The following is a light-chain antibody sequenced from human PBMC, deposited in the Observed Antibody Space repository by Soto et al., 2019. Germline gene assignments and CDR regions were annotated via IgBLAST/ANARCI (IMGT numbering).Light chain of an antibody. CDR1: SSDVGGYNY. CDR2: DVT. J-gene: IGLJ1*01. CDR3: SSFAGGNIYV. V-gene: IGLV2-8*01. Sequence: QSALTQPPSASGSPGQSVTISCTGTSSDVGGYNYVSWHQQHPGKAPKLIIYDVTKRPSGVPDRFSGSKSGYTASLTVSGLQAEDEADYYCSSFAGGNIYVFGTGTSSPS.